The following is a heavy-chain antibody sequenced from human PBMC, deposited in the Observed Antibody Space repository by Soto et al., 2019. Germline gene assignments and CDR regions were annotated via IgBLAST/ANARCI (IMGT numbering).Heavy chain of an antibody. V-gene: IGHV1-69*06. D-gene: IGHD6-13*01. CDR3: ARASYSSSWQNYYYGMDV. J-gene: IGHJ6*02. Sequence: SVKVSCKASGGAFSSYAISWVRQAPGQGLEWMGGIIPIFGTANYAQKFQGRVTITADKSTSTAYMELSSLRSEDTAVYYCARASYSSSWQNYYYGMDVWGQGTTVTVSS. CDR2: IIPIFGTA. CDR1: GGAFSSYA.